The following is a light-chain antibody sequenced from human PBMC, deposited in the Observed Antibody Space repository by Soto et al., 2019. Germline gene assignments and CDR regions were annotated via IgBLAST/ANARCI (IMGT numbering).Light chain of an antibody. V-gene: IGKV2-28*01. J-gene: IGKJ1*01. CDR3: MQALQTPRT. Sequence: DIVMTQSPLSLPVTPGESASISCRSSQSLLERNGYTYLDWYLQKPGQSPQLLIYLGSNRASGVPDRFSGSGSGTDFTLKISRVEAEDVGVYYCMQALQTPRTFGQGTKVEIK. CDR2: LGS. CDR1: QSLLERNGYTY.